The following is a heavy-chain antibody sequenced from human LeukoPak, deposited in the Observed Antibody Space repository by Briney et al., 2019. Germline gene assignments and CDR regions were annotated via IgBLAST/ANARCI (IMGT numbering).Heavy chain of an antibody. CDR3: ARDGGDH. J-gene: IGHJ4*02. CDR2: ISYDGSNK. V-gene: IGHV3-30*04. Sequence: GSLRLSCAASGFTFSSYAMHWVRQAPGKGLEWVAVISYDGSNKYYADSVKGRFTISRDNSKNTLYLQMNSLRAEDTAVYYCARDGGDHWGQGTLVTVSS. CDR1: GFTFSSYA. D-gene: IGHD3-16*01.